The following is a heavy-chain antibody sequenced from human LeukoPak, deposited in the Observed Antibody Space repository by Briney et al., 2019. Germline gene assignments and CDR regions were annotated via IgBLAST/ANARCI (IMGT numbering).Heavy chain of an antibody. J-gene: IGHJ6*02. Sequence: GGSLRLSCAASGFTFSSYGMRWVRQAPGKGLEWVAVIWYDGSNKYYADSVKGRFIISRDNSKNTLYLQMNSLRAEDTAVYYCARDCTNGVCYKDSYYGMDVWGQGTTVTVSS. D-gene: IGHD2-8*01. V-gene: IGHV3-33*01. CDR3: ARDCTNGVCYKDSYYGMDV. CDR1: GFTFSSYG. CDR2: IWYDGSNK.